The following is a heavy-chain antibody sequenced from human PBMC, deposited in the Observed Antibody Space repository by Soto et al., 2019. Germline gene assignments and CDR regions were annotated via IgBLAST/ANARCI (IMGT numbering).Heavy chain of an antibody. CDR3: ARHPQRITIAAN. V-gene: IGHV4-39*01. Sequence: QLQLQESGPGLVKPSETLSLTCTVSGGSISSSSYYWGWIRQPPGKGLEWIGSIYYSGSTYYNPSPESRVTISVDTSKNQFSLKLSSVTAADTAVYYCARHPQRITIAANWGQGTLVTVSS. J-gene: IGHJ4*02. CDR2: IYYSGST. D-gene: IGHD3-3*01. CDR1: GGSISSSSYY.